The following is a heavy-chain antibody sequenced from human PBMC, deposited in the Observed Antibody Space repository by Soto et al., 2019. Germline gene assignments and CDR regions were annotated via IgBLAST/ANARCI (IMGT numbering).Heavy chain of an antibody. D-gene: IGHD1-1*01. Sequence: QVQLVQSGGGVVQPGRSLRLSCEASGFIFSTYGMHWVRQVPGKGLEWVAHISYDGSNEYYADSVKGRFTVSRDNAKNTLDLQMNGLKTEDTARYYCTKAYIVETTWGYFESWGQGALVIVS. J-gene: IGHJ4*02. CDR1: GFIFSTYG. CDR2: ISYDGSNE. V-gene: IGHV3-30*18. CDR3: TKAYIVETTWGYFES.